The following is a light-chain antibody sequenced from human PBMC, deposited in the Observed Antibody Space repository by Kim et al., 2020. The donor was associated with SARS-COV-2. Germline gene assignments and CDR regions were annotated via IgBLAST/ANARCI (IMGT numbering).Light chain of an antibody. Sequence: VSGAPGKTARITCGGNNIGSKNVHWYQQKPGQAPVLVIYYDSDRPSGIPERFSGSNSGNTATLTISRVEAGDEADYYCQVWDSAVVFGGGTQLTVL. CDR1: NIGSKN. CDR2: YDS. CDR3: QVWDSAVV. J-gene: IGLJ2*01. V-gene: IGLV3-21*01.